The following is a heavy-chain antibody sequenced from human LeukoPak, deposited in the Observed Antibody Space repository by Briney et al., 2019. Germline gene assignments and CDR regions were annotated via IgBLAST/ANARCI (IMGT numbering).Heavy chain of an antibody. Sequence: GGSLRLSCAASGFSFSSYGVTWVRQAPGKGLEWVSAISGSGGSTYYADSVKGRFTISRDNSKNTLYLQMNSLRAEDTAVYYCAKNQLLRTYYFDYWGQGTLVTVSS. CDR1: GFSFSSYG. J-gene: IGHJ4*02. D-gene: IGHD2-2*01. V-gene: IGHV3-23*01. CDR2: ISGSGGST. CDR3: AKNQLLRTYYFDY.